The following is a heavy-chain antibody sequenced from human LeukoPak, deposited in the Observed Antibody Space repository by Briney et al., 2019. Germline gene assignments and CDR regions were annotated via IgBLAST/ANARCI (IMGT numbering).Heavy chain of an antibody. J-gene: IGHJ4*02. D-gene: IGHD1-7*01. CDR3: ASSKGSGTYYFDY. V-gene: IGHV3-64*01. CDR1: GFTFSSYA. CDR2: ISSNGGST. Sequence: GGSLRLSCAASGFTFSSYAMHWVRQAPGKGLEYVSAISSNGGSTYYANCVKGRFTISRDNSKNTLYLQMGSLRAEDMAVYYCASSKGSGTYYFDYWGQGTLVTVSS.